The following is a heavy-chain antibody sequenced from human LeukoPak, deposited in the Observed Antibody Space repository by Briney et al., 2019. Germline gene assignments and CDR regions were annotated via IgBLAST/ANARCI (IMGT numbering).Heavy chain of an antibody. Sequence: GGSLRLSCAASGFAFSDYWMTWVRQAPGKGLEWVATMRQDGNDKYYVDSVKGRFTISRDNAKNSLYLQMNSLRVEDTAVYYCAGDAYNCASDQWGQGTLVIVSS. D-gene: IGHD1-1*01. CDR1: GFAFSDYW. J-gene: IGHJ5*02. V-gene: IGHV3-7*01. CDR3: AGDAYNCASDQ. CDR2: MRQDGNDK.